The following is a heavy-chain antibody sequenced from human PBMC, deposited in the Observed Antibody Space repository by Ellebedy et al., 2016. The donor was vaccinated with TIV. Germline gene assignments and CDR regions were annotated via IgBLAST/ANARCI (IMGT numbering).Heavy chain of an antibody. CDR3: ARDPYNRNGPLDY. Sequence: GESLKISCAASGFTFSDYHMTWVRQAPGKGLEWVSSIIVGGSTYDADSVKGRFTISRDNAKNSVYLQMNSLRAEDTAVYYCARDPYNRNGPLDYWGQGTLVTVSS. CDR1: GFTFSDYH. D-gene: IGHD1-14*01. J-gene: IGHJ4*02. CDR2: IIVGGST. V-gene: IGHV3-69-1*02.